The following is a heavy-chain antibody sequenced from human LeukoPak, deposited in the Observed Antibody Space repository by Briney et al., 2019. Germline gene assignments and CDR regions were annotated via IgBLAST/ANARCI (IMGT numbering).Heavy chain of an antibody. D-gene: IGHD3-22*01. CDR3: AKGVASSGYYYDPVSDFDI. CDR2: INWNSGSI. J-gene: IGHJ3*02. CDR1: GFTFDDYA. Sequence: GGSLRLSCAASGFTFDDYAMHWVRQAPGKGLEWVSGINWNSGSIGYADSVMGRFTISRDNAKNSLYLQMNSLRAEDTALYYCAKGVASSGYYYDPVSDFDIWGQGTMVTVSS. V-gene: IGHV3-9*01.